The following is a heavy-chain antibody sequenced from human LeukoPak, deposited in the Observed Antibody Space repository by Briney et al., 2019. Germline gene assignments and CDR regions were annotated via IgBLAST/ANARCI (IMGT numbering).Heavy chain of an antibody. CDR2: IWVDGSNN. Sequence: GRSLRLSCAASGFTFSSYGMHWVRQAPGKGLEWVALIWVDGSNNYYADSVKGRFTISRDNSKNTLYLQMNSLRAEDTAVYYCAKDHATHYYGSGTYGPRGYSDYWGQGTLVTVSS. D-gene: IGHD3-10*01. CDR3: AKDHATHYYGSGTYGPRGYSDY. J-gene: IGHJ4*02. V-gene: IGHV3-33*06. CDR1: GFTFSSYG.